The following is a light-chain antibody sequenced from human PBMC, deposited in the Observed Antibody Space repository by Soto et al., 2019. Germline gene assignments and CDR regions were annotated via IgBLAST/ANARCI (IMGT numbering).Light chain of an antibody. CDR2: DAS. V-gene: IGKV1-5*01. CDR3: QQYSSYYS. CDR1: QSISSW. Sequence: DIQMTQSPSTLSASVGDRVTITCRARQSISSWLAWYQQKPGKAPKLLIYDASSLASGVPSRFSDSRSGTEFTLTLSSRPPGDFANYYCQQYSSYYSFGQGTKLEI. J-gene: IGKJ2*03.